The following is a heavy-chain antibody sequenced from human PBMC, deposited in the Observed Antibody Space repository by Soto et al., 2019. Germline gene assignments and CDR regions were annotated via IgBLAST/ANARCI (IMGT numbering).Heavy chain of an antibody. CDR3: AIDPLRGGGAFDI. CDR2: ISGSGGNT. V-gene: IGHV3-23*01. CDR1: GFTFSSYG. Sequence: EVQLLESGGGLVQPGGSLRLSCAASGFTFSSYGMSWVRQAPGKGLEWVSAISGSGGNTYYADSVKGRFIISRDNSKNPLYLQMNSLRAGDTAVYYFAIDPLRGGGAFDIWGQGTMVTVSS. D-gene: IGHD3-10*01. J-gene: IGHJ3*02.